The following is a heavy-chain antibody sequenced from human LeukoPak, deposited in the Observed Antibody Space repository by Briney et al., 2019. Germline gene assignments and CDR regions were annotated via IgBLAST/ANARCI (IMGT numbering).Heavy chain of an antibody. CDR2: IKSKTDGETT. J-gene: IGHJ4*02. D-gene: IGHD3-10*01. V-gene: IGHV3-15*01. Sequence: GGSLRLSCVDSGFTFTNAWMSWVRQAPGKGLEWIGRIKSKTDGETTNYAEPVRGRFTISRDDSKSAVYLQMNSLKIEDTAVYYCATDLGTYYHGSQRLIPIDYWGQGTLVTVSS. CDR1: GFTFTNAW. CDR3: ATDLGTYYHGSQRLIPIDY.